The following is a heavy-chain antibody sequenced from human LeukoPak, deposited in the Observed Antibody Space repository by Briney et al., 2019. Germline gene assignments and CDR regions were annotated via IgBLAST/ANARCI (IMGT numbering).Heavy chain of an antibody. Sequence: ASVKVSFKVSGYTLTELSMHWVRQAPGKGLEWMGGFDPEDGETIYAQKFQGRVTMTEDTSTDTAYMELSSLRSEDTAVYYCATSRGYYYGMDVWGQGTTVTVSS. J-gene: IGHJ6*02. CDR1: GYTLTELS. V-gene: IGHV1-24*01. CDR2: FDPEDGET. CDR3: ATSRGYYYGMDV.